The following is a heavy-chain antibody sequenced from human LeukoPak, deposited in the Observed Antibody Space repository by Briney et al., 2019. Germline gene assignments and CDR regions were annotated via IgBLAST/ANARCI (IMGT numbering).Heavy chain of an antibody. V-gene: IGHV3-23*01. D-gene: IGHD3-22*01. J-gene: IGHJ4*02. CDR1: GFTFSSYA. Sequence: QTGGSLRLSCAASGFTFSSYAMSWVRQAPGRGLEWVSSISGSGGSTYYADSVKGRFSISRDNSKNTLYLQMNSLRAEDTAVYYCAKDPGSGYYVFDYWGQGTLVTVSS. CDR3: AKDPGSGYYVFDY. CDR2: ISGSGGST.